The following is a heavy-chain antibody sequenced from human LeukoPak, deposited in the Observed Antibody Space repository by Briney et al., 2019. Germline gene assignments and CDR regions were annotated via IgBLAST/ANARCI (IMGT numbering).Heavy chain of an antibody. CDR3: ARVRGSRSGWRFDY. CDR1: GGSISSYY. J-gene: IGHJ4*02. D-gene: IGHD3-22*01. Sequence: SETLSLTCTVSGGSISSYYWSWIRQPPGKGLEWIGYIYYSGSTNYNPSLKSRVTISVDTSKNQFSLKLSSVTAADTAVYYCARVRGSRSGWRFDYWGQGTLVTVSS. V-gene: IGHV4-59*01. CDR2: IYYSGST.